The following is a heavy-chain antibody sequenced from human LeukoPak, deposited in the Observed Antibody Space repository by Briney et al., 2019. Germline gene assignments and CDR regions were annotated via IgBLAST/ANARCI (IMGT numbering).Heavy chain of an antibody. V-gene: IGHV1-69*01. J-gene: IGHJ5*02. CDR3: ARTEVVPAYRGVGWFDP. CDR1: GGTFSSYA. CDR2: IIPIFGTA. D-gene: IGHD2-2*01. Sequence: ASVKVSCKASGGTFSSYAISWVRQAPGQGLEWMGGIIPIFGTANYAQKFQGRVTTTADESTSTAYMELSSLRSEDTAVYYCARTEVVPAYRGVGWFDPWGQGTLVTVSS.